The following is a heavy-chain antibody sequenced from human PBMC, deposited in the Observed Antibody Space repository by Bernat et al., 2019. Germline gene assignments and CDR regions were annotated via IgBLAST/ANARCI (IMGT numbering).Heavy chain of an antibody. CDR2: IYYSGST. J-gene: IGHJ6*02. CDR1: GGSISSSSYY. CDR3: ARHFASGSYYNYYYGMDV. V-gene: IGHV4-39*01. Sequence: QLQLQESGPGLVKPSETLSLTCTVSGGSISSSSYYWGWIRQPPGKGLEWIGSIYYSGSTYYNPSLKSRVTISVDTSKNQFSLKLSSVTAADTAVYYCARHFASGSYYNYYYGMDVWGQGTKVTVPS. D-gene: IGHD1-26*01.